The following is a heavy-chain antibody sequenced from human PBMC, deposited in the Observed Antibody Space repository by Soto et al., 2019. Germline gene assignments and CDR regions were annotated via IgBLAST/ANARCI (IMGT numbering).Heavy chain of an antibody. V-gene: IGHV3-33*01. Sequence: QVQLVESGGGVVQPGRSLRLSCAASGFMFGSHGMHWIRQAPGKGLEWVAVIWYDGSNKYYADSVKGRFTISRDNSKNTLYLQMNSLRVEDTAVYYCGPDTLDYWGQGTLVTVSS. CDR3: GPDTLDY. J-gene: IGHJ4*02. CDR1: GFMFGSHG. CDR2: IWYDGSNK.